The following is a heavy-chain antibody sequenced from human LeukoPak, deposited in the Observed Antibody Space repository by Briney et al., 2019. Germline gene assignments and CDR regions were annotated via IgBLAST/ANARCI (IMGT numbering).Heavy chain of an antibody. CDR1: GFTFSSYA. CDR3: AKKGARDSSGYYYDY. J-gene: IGHJ4*02. D-gene: IGHD3-22*01. Sequence: GGSLRLSCAASGFTFSSYAMSWVRQAPGKGLEWVSAISGSGGSTYYADSVKGRFTISRDNSKNTLYLQMNSLRAEDTAVCYCAKKGARDSSGYYYDYWGQGTLVTVSS. V-gene: IGHV3-23*01. CDR2: ISGSGGST.